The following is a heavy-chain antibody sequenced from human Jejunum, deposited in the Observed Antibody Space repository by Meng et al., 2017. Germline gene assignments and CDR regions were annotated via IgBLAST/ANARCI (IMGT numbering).Heavy chain of an antibody. Sequence: QVQVQQLGAGLLKPSETLSLTCAFPGGSFSTYDWSWIRQPPGKGLEWLGQIHHSGSINDNPSLKGRVTMSVDTSRSQISLKLNSVTAADTAVYYCRLAYCVSDCGDYWGQGTLVTVSS. D-gene: IGHD2-21*02. CDR1: GGSFSTYD. CDR2: IHHSGSI. CDR3: RLAYCVSDCGDY. V-gene: IGHV4-34*01. J-gene: IGHJ4*02.